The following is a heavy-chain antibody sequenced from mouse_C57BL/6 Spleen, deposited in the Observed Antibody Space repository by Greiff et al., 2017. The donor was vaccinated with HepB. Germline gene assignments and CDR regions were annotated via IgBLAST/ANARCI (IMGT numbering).Heavy chain of an antibody. CDR3: ARDRDYDEGYAMDY. Sequence: VQLQQPGAELVKPGASVKLSCKASGYTFTSYWMHWVKQRPGQGLEWIGMIHPNSGSTNYNEKFKSKATLTVDKSSSTAYMQLSSLTSEDSAVYYGARDRDYDEGYAMDYWGQGTSVTVSS. D-gene: IGHD2-4*01. J-gene: IGHJ4*01. CDR2: IHPNSGST. CDR1: GYTFTSYW. V-gene: IGHV1-64*01.